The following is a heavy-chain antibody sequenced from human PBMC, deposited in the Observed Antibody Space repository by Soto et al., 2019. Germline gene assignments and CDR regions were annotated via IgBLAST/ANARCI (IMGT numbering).Heavy chain of an antibody. V-gene: IGHV3-15*01. J-gene: IGHJ4*02. D-gene: IGHD3-9*01. Sequence: GGSLRLSCVASGFNLSHPWMTWVRQAAGKGLEWVGRIKSKTDGGTADYAAPVKGRATISRDDSKNTVYLQMNSLKTEDTAVYYCTTGIYYDILTGYHNVAYWGQGALVTVYS. CDR1: GFNLSHPW. CDR2: IKSKTDGGTA. CDR3: TTGIYYDILTGYHNVAY.